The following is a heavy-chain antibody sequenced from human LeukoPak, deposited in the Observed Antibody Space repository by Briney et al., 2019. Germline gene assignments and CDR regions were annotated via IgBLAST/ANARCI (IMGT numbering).Heavy chain of an antibody. D-gene: IGHD6-19*01. Sequence: PGGSLRLSCAASGFTFRSYRMNWVRQAPGKGLEWVSSISFSGRSTYYVDSVKGRFTISRDNSKNTLYLQMNSLGAEDKAVYYCARGEQQWLVPFDYWGQGTLVTVSS. CDR2: ISFSGRST. V-gene: IGHV3-23*01. CDR1: GFTFRSYR. CDR3: ARGEQQWLVPFDY. J-gene: IGHJ4*02.